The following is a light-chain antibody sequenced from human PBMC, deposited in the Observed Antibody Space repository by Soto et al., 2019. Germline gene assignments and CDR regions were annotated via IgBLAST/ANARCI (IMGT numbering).Light chain of an antibody. Sequence: AIQSIISSYLAWYQHKXGQAPRLLIYVASXRGNGIPDRSSGSGSATDFTLNTSRLETEDFATYYCQQLNTYPETFGQGPKVDIK. CDR1: QSIISSY. V-gene: IGKV3D-20*02. J-gene: IGKJ1*01. CDR3: QQLNTYPET. CDR2: VAS.